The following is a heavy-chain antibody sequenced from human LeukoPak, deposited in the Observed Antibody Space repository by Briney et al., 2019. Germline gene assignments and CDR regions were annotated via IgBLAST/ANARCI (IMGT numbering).Heavy chain of an antibody. CDR1: GFTFSSYG. V-gene: IGHV3-23*01. J-gene: IGHJ4*02. CDR3: AKSSIFYDSSGYYVGEKYYFDY. Sequence: GGSLRLSCAASGFTFSSYGMSWVRQAPGKGLEWVSAISASGTSTYYADSVKGRFTISRDNSKDTLYLQMNSLRAEDTAVYYCAKSSIFYDSSGYYVGEKYYFDYWGQGTLDAVSS. CDR2: ISASGTST. D-gene: IGHD3-22*01.